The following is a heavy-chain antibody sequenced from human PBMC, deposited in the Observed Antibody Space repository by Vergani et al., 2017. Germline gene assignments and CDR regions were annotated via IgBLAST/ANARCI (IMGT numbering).Heavy chain of an antibody. Sequence: EVQLLESGGDLVQPGGSLTLSCAASGFMFNNYNLNWVRQVPGKGLEWVSTISTRSSYTHYADSVRGRFTISRDDAQNSLYLQMNSLRAEDAAVYYCATSGTIHIVVAASDNEAFDMWGQGTVVTVSS. CDR3: ATSGTIHIVVAASDNEAFDM. CDR2: ISTRSSYT. J-gene: IGHJ3*02. V-gene: IGHV3-21*02. D-gene: IGHD2-15*01. CDR1: GFMFNNYN.